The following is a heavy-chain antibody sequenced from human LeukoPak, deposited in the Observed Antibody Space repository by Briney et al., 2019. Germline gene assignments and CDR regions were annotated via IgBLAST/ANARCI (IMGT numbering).Heavy chain of an antibody. D-gene: IGHD2-2*01. V-gene: IGHV3-30*02. CDR1: GFTFSTYG. J-gene: IGHJ4*02. Sequence: GGSLRLSCAASGFTFSTYGMYWVRQAPGKGLEWVAYIRYDGSTKYYADSVKGRFTISRDNSKNTLYLQMNSLRTEDTAVYYCAKAISVVVPAATDYWGQGTLVTVSS. CDR3: AKAISVVVPAATDY. CDR2: IRYDGSTK.